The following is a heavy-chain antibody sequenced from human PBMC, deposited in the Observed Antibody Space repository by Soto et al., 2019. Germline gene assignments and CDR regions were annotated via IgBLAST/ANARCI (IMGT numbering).Heavy chain of an antibody. J-gene: IGHJ3*02. D-gene: IGHD4-17*01. CDR1: GGTFSSYA. V-gene: IGHV1-69*06. Sequence: QVQLVQSGAEVQKPGSSVKVSCKASGGTFSSYAISWVRQAPGQGLEWMGGIIPIFGTANYAQKFQGRVTITADKSTSTAYMELSSLRSEDTAVYYCARDYGDYPRPPHAFDIWGQGTMVTVSS. CDR3: ARDYGDYPRPPHAFDI. CDR2: IIPIFGTA.